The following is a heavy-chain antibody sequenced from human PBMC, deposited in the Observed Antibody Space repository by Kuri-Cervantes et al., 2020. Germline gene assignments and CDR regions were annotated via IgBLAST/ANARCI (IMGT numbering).Heavy chain of an antibody. V-gene: IGHV3-11*01. CDR1: GFSFSEHY. Sequence: GESLKISCAASGFSFSEHYMTWIRQAPGKGLEWVSDVSSSGGTIFYAESVKGRFTISRDNAKNSLYLQMNSLRAEDTAIYYCAGDPSYYVTTTHPFDFWGQGTLVTVS. CDR2: VSSSGGTI. D-gene: IGHD4-17*01. J-gene: IGHJ4*02. CDR3: AGDPSYYVTTTHPFDF.